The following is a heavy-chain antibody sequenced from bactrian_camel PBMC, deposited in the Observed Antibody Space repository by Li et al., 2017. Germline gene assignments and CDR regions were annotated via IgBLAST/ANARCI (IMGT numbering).Heavy chain of an antibody. CDR2: IESGGST. CDR1: GFTFSSSA. D-gene: IGHD4*01. Sequence: DVQLVESGGGLVQPGESLRLTCVTSGFTFSSSAMSWVRQAPGKGVEWVSVIESGGSTHYSDSVKGRFTISRGNAKTTVYLQLNNLRTEDTAVYRCAKGGYRGYVSDYATPPFGGQGTQVTVS. V-gene: IGHV3S40*01. J-gene: IGHJ4*01. CDR3: AKGGYRGYVSDYATPPF.